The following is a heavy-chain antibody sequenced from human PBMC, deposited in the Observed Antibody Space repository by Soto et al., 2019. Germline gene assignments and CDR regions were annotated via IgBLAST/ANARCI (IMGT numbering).Heavy chain of an antibody. CDR2: IIPIFGTA. CDR1: GGTFSSYA. J-gene: IGHJ4*02. CDR3: AREGASGSHIGY. D-gene: IGHD3-22*01. Sequence: QVQLVQSGAEVKKPGSSVKVSCKASGGTFSSYAISWVRQAPGQGLEWMGGIIPIFGTANYAQKFQGRVTITADESTXTXXXXXXXXRSXDTAVYYCAREGASGSHIGYWGQGTLV. V-gene: IGHV1-69*01.